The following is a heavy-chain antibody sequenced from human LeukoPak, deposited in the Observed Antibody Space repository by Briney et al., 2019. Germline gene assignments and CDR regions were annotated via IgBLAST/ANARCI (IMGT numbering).Heavy chain of an antibody. CDR3: ARAKLSNWFDP. V-gene: IGHV4-59*01. CDR2: IYYSGST. CDR1: GGSISSYY. D-gene: IGHD2/OR15-2a*01. Sequence: SETLSLTCTASGGSISSYYWSWIRQPPGKGLEWIGYIYYSGSTNYNPSLKSRVTISVDTSKNQFSLKLSSVTAADTAVYYCARAKLSNWFDPWGQGTLVTVSS. J-gene: IGHJ5*02.